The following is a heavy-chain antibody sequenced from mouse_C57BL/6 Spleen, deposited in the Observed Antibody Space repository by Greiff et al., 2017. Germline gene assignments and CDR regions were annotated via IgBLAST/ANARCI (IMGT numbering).Heavy chain of an antibody. Sequence: QVQLQQPGAELVKPGASVKLSCKASGYTFTSYWMHWVKQRPGQGLEWIGMIHPNSGSTNYNEKFKSKATLTVDKSSSTADMRLSSLTSEDSAVFCCARYEGLRRGFAYWGQGTLVTVSA. J-gene: IGHJ3*01. CDR1: GYTFTSYW. D-gene: IGHD2-4*01. V-gene: IGHV1-64*01. CDR3: ARYEGLRRGFAY. CDR2: IHPNSGST.